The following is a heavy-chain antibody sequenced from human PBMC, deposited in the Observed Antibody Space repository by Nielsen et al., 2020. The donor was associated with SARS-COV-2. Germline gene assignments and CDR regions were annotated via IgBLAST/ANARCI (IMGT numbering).Heavy chain of an antibody. J-gene: IGHJ3*02. D-gene: IGHD3-22*01. Sequence: SETLSLTCTVSGGSISSYYWSWIRQPPGKGLEWIGYIYYSGSTNYNPSLKSRVTISVDTSKNQFSLKLRFVTAADTAVYYCARATYYYDSSGEDAFDIWGQGTMVTVSS. CDR1: GGSISSYY. CDR2: IYYSGST. V-gene: IGHV4-59*01. CDR3: ARATYYYDSSGEDAFDI.